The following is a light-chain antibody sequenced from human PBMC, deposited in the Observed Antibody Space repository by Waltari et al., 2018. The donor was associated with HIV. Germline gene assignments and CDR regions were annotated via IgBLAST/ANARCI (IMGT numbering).Light chain of an antibody. CDR1: QSISNW. CDR2: EAF. V-gene: IGKV1-5*03. Sequence: DIEMTQSPSTLSASIRDRVTITCRASQSISNWLAWYQHRPGKAPKLLIYEAFTLQAGVPSRFSGSSSGTEFTLTISSLQPDDFATYYCQHYDSYPWTFGQGTNVDMK. CDR3: QHYDSYPWT. J-gene: IGKJ1*01.